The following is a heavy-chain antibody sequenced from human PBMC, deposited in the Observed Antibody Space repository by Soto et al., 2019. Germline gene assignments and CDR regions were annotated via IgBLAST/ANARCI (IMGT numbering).Heavy chain of an antibody. J-gene: IGHJ4*02. CDR2: ISQSGSA. D-gene: IGHD1-1*01. V-gene: IGHV4-30-2*01. CDR3: ARDRNGLGGIDF. CDR1: GGPISSGGYS. Sequence: LTCVVSGGPISSGGYSWTWIRQPPGRGLEWIGYISQSGSADYNPSLKSRVTISVDTSKNQFSLRLSSVTAADTAVYYCARDRNGLGGIDFWGQGILVTVSS.